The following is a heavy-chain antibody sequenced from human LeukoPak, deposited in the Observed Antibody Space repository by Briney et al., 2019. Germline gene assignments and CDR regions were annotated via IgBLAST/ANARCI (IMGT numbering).Heavy chain of an antibody. V-gene: IGHV1-2*02. Sequence: GASVKVSCKASGYTFTGYYMHWVRQAPGQGLEWMGWINPNSGGTNYAQKFQGRVTTTRDTSISTAYMELSRLRSDDTAVYYCARDDVEMATIDYWGQGTLVTVSS. D-gene: IGHD5-24*01. J-gene: IGHJ4*02. CDR3: ARDDVEMATIDY. CDR2: INPNSGGT. CDR1: GYTFTGYY.